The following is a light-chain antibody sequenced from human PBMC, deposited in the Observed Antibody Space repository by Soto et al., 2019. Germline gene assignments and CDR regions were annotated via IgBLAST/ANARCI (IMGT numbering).Light chain of an antibody. CDR1: QGISSF. V-gene: IGKV1-9*01. Sequence: DIQMTQSPSALSASVGDRVTITCRASQGISSFLAWYQQKPGRAPKLLIYAASTLQSGVPSRFSGSGSGTEFTLTITSLQPEDFATYYCQQLNFFPITFGQGTRLEI. CDR2: AAS. J-gene: IGKJ5*01. CDR3: QQLNFFPIT.